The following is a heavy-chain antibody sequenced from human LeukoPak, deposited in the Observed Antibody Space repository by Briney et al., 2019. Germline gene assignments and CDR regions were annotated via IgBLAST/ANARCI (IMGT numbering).Heavy chain of an antibody. CDR2: INAGNDNT. V-gene: IGHV1-3*01. Sequence: ASVKVSCKASGYTFTSYAMHWVRQAPGQRLEWMGWINAGNDNTKYSQKFQGRVTITRDTSASTAYMELSSLRSEDTAVYYCARGRMVRGVIITYNWFDPWGQGTLVTVSS. CDR3: ARGRMVRGVIITYNWFDP. J-gene: IGHJ5*02. CDR1: GYTFTSYA. D-gene: IGHD3-10*01.